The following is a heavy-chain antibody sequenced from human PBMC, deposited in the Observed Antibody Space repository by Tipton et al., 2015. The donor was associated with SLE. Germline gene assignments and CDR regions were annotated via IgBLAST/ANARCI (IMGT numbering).Heavy chain of an antibody. CDR2: IHYSGST. J-gene: IGHJ3*02. CDR3: ARDSFSLRESSARDPGAFDI. V-gene: IGHV4-30-4*01. D-gene: IGHD3-22*01. CDR1: GGSISSGDYF. Sequence: TLSLTCTVSGGSISSGDYFWSWIRQPPGKGLEWIGYIHYSGSTYYNPSLRSRLTISIDTSNNQFSLKLSSVTAADTAVYYCARDSFSLRESSARDPGAFDIWGQGTMVTVSS.